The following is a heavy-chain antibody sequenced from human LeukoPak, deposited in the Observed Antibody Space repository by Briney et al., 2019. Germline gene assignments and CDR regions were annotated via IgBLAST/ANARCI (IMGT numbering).Heavy chain of an antibody. CDR1: GFTFSTFG. CDR2: IWHDGGKN. CDR3: ARGLGYCSSGSCYVRGPDDCFDI. J-gene: IGHJ3*02. Sequence: HPGGSLRLSCAASGFTFSTFGMHWVRQAPGKGLEWVALIWHDGGKNYYGDSVKGRFTTSRDNSKNTVYLQMNSLRAEDTAVYYCARGLGYCSSGSCYVRGPDDCFDIWGQGTMVTVSS. V-gene: IGHV3-33*01. D-gene: IGHD2-2*01.